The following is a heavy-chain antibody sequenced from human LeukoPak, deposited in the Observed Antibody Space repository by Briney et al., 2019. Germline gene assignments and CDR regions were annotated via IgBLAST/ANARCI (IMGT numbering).Heavy chain of an antibody. CDR2: LSCSGSCRAT. CDR3: SKDGRSTTPGY. Sequence: RQAPGXXXXXXSSLSCSGSCRATYYTDSVKGRFTISRDNSKNTLYLQMNSLRAEDTAIYYCSKDGRSTTPGYWGQGTLVTVSS. J-gene: IGHJ4*02. V-gene: IGHV3-23*01. D-gene: IGHD2/OR15-2a*01.